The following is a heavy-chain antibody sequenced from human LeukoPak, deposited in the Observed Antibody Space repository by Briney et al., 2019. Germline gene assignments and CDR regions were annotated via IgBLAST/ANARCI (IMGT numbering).Heavy chain of an antibody. CDR2: INQDGSEK. J-gene: IGHJ4*02. D-gene: IGHD5-24*01. CDR3: ARERDGRFFDY. V-gene: IGHV3-7*01. Sequence: GGSLRLSCAVSGLTFRSFWMSWVRQAPGKGLEWVANINQDGSEKYFVDSVRGRFTISRDNSKNSLRLQMNTLGAEDTALYYCARERDGRFFDYWGQGTLVTVSS. CDR1: GLTFRSFW.